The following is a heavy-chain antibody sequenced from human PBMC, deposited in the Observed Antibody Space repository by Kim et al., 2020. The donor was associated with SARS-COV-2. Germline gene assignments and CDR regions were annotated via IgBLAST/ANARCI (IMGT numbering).Heavy chain of an antibody. V-gene: IGHV3-33*01. D-gene: IGHD2-15*01. CDR1: GFTFSSYG. CDR2: IWYDGSNK. Sequence: GGSLRLSCAASGFTFSSYGMHWVRQAPGKGLEWVAVIWYDGSNKYYADSVKGRFTISRDNSKNTLYLQMNSLRAEDTAVYYCARDRTVVSLHAIDYWGQGTLVTVSS. CDR3: ARDRTVVSLHAIDY. J-gene: IGHJ4*02.